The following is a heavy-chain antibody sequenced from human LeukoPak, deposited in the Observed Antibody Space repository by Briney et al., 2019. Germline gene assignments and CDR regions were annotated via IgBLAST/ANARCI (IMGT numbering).Heavy chain of an antibody. CDR3: AKGPDYYGSGSYLWYMDV. V-gene: IGHV3-30*02. CDR1: GFNFNNYG. J-gene: IGHJ6*03. CDR2: IRYDGNNK. D-gene: IGHD3-10*01. Sequence: PGGSLRLSCAASGFNFNNYGMHWVRQAPGKGLEWVAFIRYDGNNKYYADSVKGRFTVSRDNSKNTMYLQTNSLRAEDTAVYYCAKGPDYYGSGSYLWYMDVWGKGTTVIISS.